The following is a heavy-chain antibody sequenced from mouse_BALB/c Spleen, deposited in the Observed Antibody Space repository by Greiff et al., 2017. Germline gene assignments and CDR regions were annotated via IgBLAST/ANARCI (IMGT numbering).Heavy chain of an antibody. CDR3: TRTSRFAFAY. V-gene: IGHV14-3*02. J-gene: IGHJ3*01. CDR1: GFNFKDSY. Sequence: EVQLQQSGAELVKPGASVKLSCTASGFNFKDSYMHWVKQRPEQGLEWIGRIDPSNGNTKYDQKFKGKATITADTSSNTAYLQLSSLTSEDSAVYYCTRTSRFAFAYWGQGTPVTVSA. CDR2: IDPSNGNT.